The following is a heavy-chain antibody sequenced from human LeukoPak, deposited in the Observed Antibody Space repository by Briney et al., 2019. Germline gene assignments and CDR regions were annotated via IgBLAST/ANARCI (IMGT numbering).Heavy chain of an antibody. D-gene: IGHD6-19*01. J-gene: IGHJ5*02. Sequence: WASVKVSCKASGYTFTGYYMHWVRQAPGQGLEWMGWINPNSGGTNYAQKFQGRVTMTRDTSISTAYMELSRLRSDDTAVYYCARDSSGRYNWFDPWGQGTLVTVSS. CDR3: ARDSSGRYNWFDP. CDR2: INPNSGGT. CDR1: GYTFTGYY. V-gene: IGHV1-2*02.